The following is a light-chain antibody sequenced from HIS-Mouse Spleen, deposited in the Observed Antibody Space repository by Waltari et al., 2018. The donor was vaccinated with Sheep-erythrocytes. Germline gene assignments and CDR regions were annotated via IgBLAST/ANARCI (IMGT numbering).Light chain of an antibody. Sequence: QSALTQPASVSGSPGQSITSSCPGTSSAVGSYNLVSCYQQHPGKAPKLLIYEGSKRPSGVSNRFSGSKSGNTASLTISGLQAEDEADYYCCSYAGSSTPWVFGGGTKLTVL. CDR1: SSAVGSYNL. J-gene: IGLJ3*02. CDR3: CSYAGSSTPWV. CDR2: EGS. V-gene: IGLV2-23*01.